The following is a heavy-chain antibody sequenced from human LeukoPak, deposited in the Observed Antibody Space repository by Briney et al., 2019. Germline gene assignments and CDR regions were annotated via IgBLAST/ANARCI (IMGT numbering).Heavy chain of an antibody. J-gene: IGHJ5*02. D-gene: IGHD2-2*01. CDR1: RGSISRYY. Sequence: SETLSLTCTVCRGSISRYYWSWIRQPAGKGLEWIGRIYITGITDYNPSLKSRFTMSVHTSKNQSSLKLNSVTAADTAVYYCARAKSSTPYTTFDPWGQGTLVTVSS. CDR3: ARAKSSTPYTTFDP. CDR2: IYITGIT. V-gene: IGHV4-4*07.